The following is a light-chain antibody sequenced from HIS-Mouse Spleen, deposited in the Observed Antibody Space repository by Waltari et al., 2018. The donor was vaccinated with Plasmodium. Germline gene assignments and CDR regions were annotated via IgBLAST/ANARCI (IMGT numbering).Light chain of an antibody. Sequence: SYELTQPPSVSVSPGQTASITCSGDNLGDKYACWYQQKPGQSPVLVIYQDSKRPSGNPERFSGSNSGNTATLTISGTQAMDEADYYCQAWDSSTAWVFGGGTKLTVL. CDR1: NLGDKY. J-gene: IGLJ2*01. CDR3: QAWDSSTAWV. CDR2: QDS. V-gene: IGLV3-1*01.